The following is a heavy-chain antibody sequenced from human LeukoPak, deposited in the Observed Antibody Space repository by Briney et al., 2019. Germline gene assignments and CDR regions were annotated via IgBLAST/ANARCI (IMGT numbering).Heavy chain of an antibody. CDR3: ARVPGIYLSWFDT. J-gene: IGHJ5*02. CDR1: GGTFSSYA. CDR2: ISAYNGNT. Sequence: ASVKVSCKASGGTFSSYAISWVRQALGQGLEWMGWISAYNGNTNYAQKLQGRVTMTTDTSTSTAYMELRSLRSDDTAVYYCARVPGIYLSWFDTWGQGTLVTVSS. V-gene: IGHV1-18*01. D-gene: IGHD5-12*01.